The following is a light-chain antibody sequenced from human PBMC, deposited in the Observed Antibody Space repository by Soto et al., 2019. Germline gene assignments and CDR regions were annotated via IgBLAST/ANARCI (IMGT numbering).Light chain of an antibody. CDR2: DAS. V-gene: IGKV1-5*01. J-gene: IGKJ1*01. Sequence: DIQMTQSPSSLSASVGDRVTITCRASQAISNRVAWYQQKPGKAPKLLINDASSLKSGVPSRFSGSGSGTEFTLTISRLQPEDSATYYCQQYNSYSEAFGQGTKVDIK. CDR1: QAISNR. CDR3: QQYNSYSEA.